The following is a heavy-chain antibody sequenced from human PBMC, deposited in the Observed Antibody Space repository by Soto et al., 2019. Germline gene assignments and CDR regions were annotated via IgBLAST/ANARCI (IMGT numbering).Heavy chain of an antibody. CDR3: ATRSPAFDY. CDR1: GYTFTSYG. J-gene: IGHJ4*02. V-gene: IGHV1-18*01. CDR2: ITTDKGKT. Sequence: ASVTVSCKTSGYTFTSYGITWVRQAPGQGLEWMGWITTDKGKTTYAQKFQGRVTMTTDTSTSTAYMELRSLRSDDTAVYYRATRSPAFDYWGQGTLVTVSS.